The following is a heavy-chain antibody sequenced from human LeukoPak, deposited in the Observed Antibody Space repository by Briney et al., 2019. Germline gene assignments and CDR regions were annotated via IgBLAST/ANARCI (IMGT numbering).Heavy chain of an antibody. CDR2: IYHSGST. Sequence: PSETLSLTCTVSGGSLSSYFWSWIRQPPGGGLEWIGFIYHSGSTNYNPSLKSRVTISVDTSKNQFSLKLSSVTAADTAVYYCARYSEAVTGTSKWFDPWGQGTLVTVSS. V-gene: IGHV4-59*01. CDR3: ARYSEAVTGTSKWFDP. D-gene: IGHD6-19*01. CDR1: GGSLSSYF. J-gene: IGHJ5*02.